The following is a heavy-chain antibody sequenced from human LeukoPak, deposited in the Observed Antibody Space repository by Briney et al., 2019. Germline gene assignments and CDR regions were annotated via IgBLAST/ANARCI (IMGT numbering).Heavy chain of an antibody. CDR3: AKRVVMGRFGEGYGMDV. CDR1: GFTFSSYG. V-gene: IGHV3-30*18. D-gene: IGHD3-10*01. Sequence: GGSLRLFCAASGFTFSSYGMHWVRQAPGKGLEWVAVISYDGSNKYYADSVKGRFTISRDNSKNTLYLQMNSLRAEDTAVYYCAKRVVMGRFGEGYGMDVWGQGTTVTVSS. CDR2: ISYDGSNK. J-gene: IGHJ6*02.